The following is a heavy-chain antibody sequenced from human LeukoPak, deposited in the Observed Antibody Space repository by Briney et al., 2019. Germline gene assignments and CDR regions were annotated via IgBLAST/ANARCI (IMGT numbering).Heavy chain of an antibody. V-gene: IGHV4-34*09. D-gene: IGHD2-2*01. Sequence: PSETLSLTCAVYGGSFSGYYWSWIRQPPGKGLEWIGEINHSGSTNYNPSLKSRVTISVDTSKNQFSLKLSSVTAADTAVYYCARVSKLGYCSSTSCYDLYYYYGMDVWGQGTTVTVSS. CDR2: INHSGST. J-gene: IGHJ6*02. CDR1: GGSFSGYY. CDR3: ARVSKLGYCSSTSCYDLYYYYGMDV.